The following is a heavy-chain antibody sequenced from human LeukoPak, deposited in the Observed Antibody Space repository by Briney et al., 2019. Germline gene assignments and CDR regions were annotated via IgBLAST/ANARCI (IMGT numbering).Heavy chain of an antibody. V-gene: IGHV3-7*03. Sequence: GGSLRLSCAASGFTFSSYWMSWVRQAPGKGLEWVANIKQDGSEKYYVDSVKGRFTISRDNAKNSLYLQMNSLRAEDTAVYYCARAGLSGGSRYAFDIWGQGTMVTVSS. CDR2: IKQDGSEK. CDR3: ARAGLSGGSRYAFDI. CDR1: GFTFSSYW. J-gene: IGHJ3*02. D-gene: IGHD2-15*01.